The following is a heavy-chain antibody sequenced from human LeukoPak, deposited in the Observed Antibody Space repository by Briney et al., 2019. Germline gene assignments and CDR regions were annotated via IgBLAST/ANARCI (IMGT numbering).Heavy chain of an antibody. J-gene: IGHJ5*02. D-gene: IGHD2-2*01. CDR3: ARGAVGVVVPAAQARFDP. CDR2: ISSSSSYI. CDR1: GFTFSSYS. Sequence: PGGSLRLSRAASGFTFSSYSTNWVRQAPGKGLEWVSSISSSSSYIYYADSVKGRFTISRDNAKNSLYLQMNSLRAEDTAVYYCARGAVGVVVPAAQARFDPWGQGTLVTVSS. V-gene: IGHV3-21*01.